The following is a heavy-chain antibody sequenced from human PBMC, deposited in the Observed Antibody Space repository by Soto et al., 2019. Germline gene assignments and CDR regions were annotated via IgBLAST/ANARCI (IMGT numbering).Heavy chain of an antibody. Sequence: SETLSLTCTVSGGSIISGGYYWSWIRKHPGKGLEWIGYIYYSGSTNYNPSLKSRVTISVDTSKNQFSLKLSSVTAADTAVYYCARVEAYCGGDCYSGFDYWGQGTLVTVSS. J-gene: IGHJ4*02. V-gene: IGHV4-61*08. CDR3: ARVEAYCGGDCYSGFDY. CDR2: IYYSGST. CDR1: GGSIISGGYY. D-gene: IGHD2-21*02.